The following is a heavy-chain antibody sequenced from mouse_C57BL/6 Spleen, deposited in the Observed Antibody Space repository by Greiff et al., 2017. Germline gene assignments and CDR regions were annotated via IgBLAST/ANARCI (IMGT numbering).Heavy chain of an antibody. CDR3: ARDGNYVLDY. D-gene: IGHD2-1*01. CDR1: GYTFTSYW. Sequence: QVQLQQPGAELVKPGASVKMSCTASGYTFTSYWITWVKQRPGQGLEWIGDIYPGSGSTNYNEKFKSKATLTVDTSSSTGYMQLSSLTSEDSAVYYCARDGNYVLDYWGQGTTLTVSS. CDR2: IYPGSGST. J-gene: IGHJ2*01. V-gene: IGHV1-55*01.